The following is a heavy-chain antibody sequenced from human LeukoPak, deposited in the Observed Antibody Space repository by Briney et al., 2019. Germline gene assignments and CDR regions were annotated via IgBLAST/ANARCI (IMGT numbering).Heavy chain of an antibody. CDR2: INGSGGST. Sequence: GGSLRLSCAASGFTFSSYAMSWVRQAPGKGLEWVSAINGSGGSTYYADSVKGRFTISRDNSKNTLYLQMNSLRAEDTAVYYCAKVGFGVFISNSFDYWGQGTLVTVAS. D-gene: IGHD3-3*01. CDR1: GFTFSSYA. V-gene: IGHV3-23*01. J-gene: IGHJ4*02. CDR3: AKVGFGVFISNSFDY.